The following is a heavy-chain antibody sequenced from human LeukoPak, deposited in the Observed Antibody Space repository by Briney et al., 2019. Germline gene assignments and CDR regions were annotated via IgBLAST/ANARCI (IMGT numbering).Heavy chain of an antibody. Sequence: GGSLRLSCAASGFTFSSYAMHWVRQAPGKGLEWVAVISYDGSNKYYADSVKGRFTISRDNSKNTLYLQMNSLRAEDTAVYYCARERGYSSSLDYWGQGTLVTVSS. V-gene: IGHV3-30*04. CDR3: ARERGYSSSLDY. CDR2: ISYDGSNK. D-gene: IGHD5-18*01. J-gene: IGHJ4*02. CDR1: GFTFSSYA.